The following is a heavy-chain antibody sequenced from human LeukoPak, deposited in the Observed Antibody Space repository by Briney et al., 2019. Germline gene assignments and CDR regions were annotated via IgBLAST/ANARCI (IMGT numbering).Heavy chain of an antibody. CDR3: ARYCSSSRCPYYYHMDV. J-gene: IGHJ6*03. CDR1: GFTFGTYS. V-gene: IGHV3-21*01. D-gene: IGHD2-2*01. CDR2: ISSGSSYI. Sequence: GGSLRLSCAASGFTFGTYSMNWVRQAPGKGLEWVSSISSGSSYIYYADSMKGRFTISRDEAKNSLYLQMNSLRAEDTAVYYCARYCSSSRCPYYYHMDVWGKGTTVTVSS.